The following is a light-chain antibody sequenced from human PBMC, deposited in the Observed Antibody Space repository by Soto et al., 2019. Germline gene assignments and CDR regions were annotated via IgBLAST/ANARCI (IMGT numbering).Light chain of an antibody. Sequence: DIVMTQSPATLSVSPGERATLSCRASQSVGSNLVWYQQKHGQAPRLLIYGTSTRATGVPTRFSGSRSGAEFTLTINSLQSEDFAVYYCQPYNNWPLTFGGGTKVDI. CDR3: QPYNNWPLT. J-gene: IGKJ4*01. CDR2: GTS. CDR1: QSVGSN. V-gene: IGKV3-15*01.